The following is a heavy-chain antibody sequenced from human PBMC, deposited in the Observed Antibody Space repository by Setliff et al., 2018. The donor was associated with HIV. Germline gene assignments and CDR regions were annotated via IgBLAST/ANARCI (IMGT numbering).Heavy chain of an antibody. CDR2: INPDSGGI. J-gene: IGHJ4*02. CDR3: ARGGPLRFLEWLLSFFDC. D-gene: IGHD3-3*01. V-gene: IGHV1-2*02. CDR1: GYTFTGYS. Sequence: ASVKVSCKASGYTFTGYSMHWVRQAPGQGLEWMGWINPDSGGINFAQKFQGRVTMTRVTSISTAYMELSGLRSDDTAVYYCARGGPLRFLEWLLSFFDCWGQGTLVTVSS.